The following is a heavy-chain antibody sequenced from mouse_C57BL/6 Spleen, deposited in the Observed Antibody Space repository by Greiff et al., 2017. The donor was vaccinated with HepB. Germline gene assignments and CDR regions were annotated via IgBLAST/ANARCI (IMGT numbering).Heavy chain of an antibody. CDR2: IDPENGDT. V-gene: IGHV14-4*01. CDR3: TRGSNYPYWYFDV. D-gene: IGHD2-5*01. CDR1: GFNIKDDY. Sequence: VQLQQSGAELVRPGASVKLSCTASGFNIKDDYMHWVKQRPEQVLEWIGWIDPENGDTEYASKFQGKATITADTSSNKAYLQLSRLTSEDTAVYYCTRGSNYPYWYFDVWGTGTTVTVAS. J-gene: IGHJ1*03.